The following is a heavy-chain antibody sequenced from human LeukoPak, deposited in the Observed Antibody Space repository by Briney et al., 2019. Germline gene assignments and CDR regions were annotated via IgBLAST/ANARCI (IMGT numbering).Heavy chain of an antibody. J-gene: IGHJ5*01. D-gene: IGHD3-10*01. CDR1: GFTFSDYW. CDR2: IKEDGSVK. Sequence: GGSLSLSCVASGFTFSDYWMTWVRQAPGKGLEWVANIKEDGSVKYYVDSVKGRFTISRDNAKNSLYLQLNSLRVEDTAVYYCATEGTDGRGSFGWFDSWGQGTLVTVSS. CDR3: ATEGTDGRGSFGWFDS. V-gene: IGHV3-7*01.